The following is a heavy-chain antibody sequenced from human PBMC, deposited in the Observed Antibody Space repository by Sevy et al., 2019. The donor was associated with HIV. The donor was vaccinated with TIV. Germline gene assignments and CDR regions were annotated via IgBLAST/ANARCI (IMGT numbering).Heavy chain of an antibody. CDR1: GFTFSNAW. Sequence: GGSLRLSCAASGFTFSNAWMSWVRQAPGKGLEWVGRIKSKTDGGTTDYAAPVKGRFTISRDDSKNTRYLQMNSLKNEDTAVYYCTTAQPPSQTYYYGSGSLGSFDYWGQGTLVTVSS. CDR2: IKSKTDGGTT. J-gene: IGHJ4*02. CDR3: TTAQPPSQTYYYGSGSLGSFDY. D-gene: IGHD3-10*01. V-gene: IGHV3-15*01.